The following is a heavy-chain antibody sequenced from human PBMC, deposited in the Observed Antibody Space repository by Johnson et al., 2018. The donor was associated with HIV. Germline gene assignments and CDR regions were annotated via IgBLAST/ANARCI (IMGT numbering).Heavy chain of an antibody. Sequence: QVQLMESGGGLVKPGGSLRLSCAASGFTFSDYYMSWIRQAPGKGLEWVSYISSSGSTIYYADSVKGRFTVSRANAKNSLSLQMNSLRAEDTAVYYCAREMAWEDAFDIWGQGTMVTVSS. CDR1: GFTFSDYY. J-gene: IGHJ3*02. CDR3: AREMAWEDAFDI. CDR2: ISSSGSTI. V-gene: IGHV3-11*04. D-gene: IGHD5-24*01.